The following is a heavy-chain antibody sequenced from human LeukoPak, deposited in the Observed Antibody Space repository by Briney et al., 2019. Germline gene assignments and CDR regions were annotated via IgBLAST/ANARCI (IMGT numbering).Heavy chain of an antibody. V-gene: IGHV4-38-2*02. CDR1: GYSISSGYH. CDR2: IYHSGST. Sequence: SETLSLTCTVSGYSISSGYHWGWIRQPPGEGLEWIGSIYHSGSTYYNPSLKGRVTISVDTSKNQFSLKLRSVTAADTAVYYCARVVQSTDSSGFYLPEYFQHWGQGTLVTVSS. D-gene: IGHD3-22*01. CDR3: ARVVQSTDSSGFYLPEYFQH. J-gene: IGHJ1*01.